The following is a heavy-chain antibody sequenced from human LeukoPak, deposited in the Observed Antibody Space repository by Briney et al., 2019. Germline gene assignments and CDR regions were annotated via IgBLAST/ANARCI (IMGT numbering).Heavy chain of an antibody. CDR2: ISYDGSNK. J-gene: IGHJ4*02. CDR3: AKDRGYSYGYFDY. CDR1: GFTFRTYG. D-gene: IGHD5-18*01. V-gene: IGHV3-30*18. Sequence: GRSLRVSCAASGFTFRTYGMHWVRQAPGEGLEWVAVISYDGSNKHYTDSVKGRFTISRDNSKNTLYLQMDSLRAEDTAVYYCAKDRGYSYGYFDYWGQGTLVTVSS.